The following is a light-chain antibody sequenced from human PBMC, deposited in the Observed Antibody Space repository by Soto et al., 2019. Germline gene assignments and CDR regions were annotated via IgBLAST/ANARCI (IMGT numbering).Light chain of an antibody. CDR2: DAS. CDR1: QSVSSY. J-gene: IGKJ2*01. CDR3: QQRSNWPLYT. Sequence: EIVLTQSPATLSLSPGERATLSCRASQSVSSYLAWYQQKPGQAPRLLIYDASNRATGIPARFSGSGSGTDFTLTISSLEPEDFAVYYCQQRSNWPLYTFGQGTKGEIK. V-gene: IGKV3-11*01.